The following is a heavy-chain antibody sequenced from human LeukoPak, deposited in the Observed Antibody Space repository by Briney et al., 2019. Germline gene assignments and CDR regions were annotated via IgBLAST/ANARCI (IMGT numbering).Heavy chain of an antibody. CDR2: ISYDGSNK. V-gene: IGHV3-30-3*01. Sequence: GGSLRLSCAASGFTFSSYAMHWVRQAPGKGLEWVAVISYDGSNKYYADSVKGRFTISRDNSKTALYLQMDSLRTEDTAVYYCARAVGGWPKEYFQHWGQGALVIVSS. CDR1: GFTFSSYA. CDR3: ARAVGGWPKEYFQH. J-gene: IGHJ1*01. D-gene: IGHD6-19*01.